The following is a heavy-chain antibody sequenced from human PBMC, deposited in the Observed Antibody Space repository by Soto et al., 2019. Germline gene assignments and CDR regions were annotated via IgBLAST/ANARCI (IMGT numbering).Heavy chain of an antibody. CDR1: GFTFSNAW. CDR3: TTDPVTMIVVVPSSG. V-gene: IGHV3-15*01. CDR2: IKSKPDGGTT. D-gene: IGHD3-22*01. Sequence: GGSLRLSCAASGFTFSNAWMSWVRQAPGKGLEWVGRIKSKPDGGTTDYAAPVKGRFTISRDDSKNTLYLQMNSLKSEDTAVYYCTTDPVTMIVVVPSSGWGQGA. J-gene: IGHJ4*02.